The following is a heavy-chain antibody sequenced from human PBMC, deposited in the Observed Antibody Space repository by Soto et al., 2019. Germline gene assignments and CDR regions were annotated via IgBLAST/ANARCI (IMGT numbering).Heavy chain of an antibody. V-gene: IGHV1-18*04. CDR3: PRTGGGMAARPLEY. J-gene: IGHJ4*02. D-gene: IGHD6-6*01. Sequence: QVQLVQSGGEVKKPGASVEVSCRTSGYMFTTYGISWVRQAPGQGLEWMAWISAYNVNKKYAQKSQGRVTMTTGTSTCTGSMELRNLTLDDTGTYCCPRTGGGMAARPLEYWGQGTLVTVSS. CDR1: GYMFTTYG. CDR2: ISAYNVNK.